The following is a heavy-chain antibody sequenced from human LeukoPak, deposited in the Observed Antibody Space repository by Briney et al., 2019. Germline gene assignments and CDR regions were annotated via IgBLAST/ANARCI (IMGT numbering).Heavy chain of an antibody. CDR2: INPSGGST. D-gene: IGHD3-16*01. CDR3: ARGGGRSTEGGVWYYNYYMDV. J-gene: IGHJ6*03. Sequence: ASVKVSCKASGYTFTTYYLHWVRRAPGQALEWMGIINPSGGSTSYAQKFQGRVTVTRDMSTTTVYMELSSLRSEATAVYYCARGGGRSTEGGVWYYNYYMDVWGKGTTVTISS. V-gene: IGHV1-46*01. CDR1: GYTFTTYY.